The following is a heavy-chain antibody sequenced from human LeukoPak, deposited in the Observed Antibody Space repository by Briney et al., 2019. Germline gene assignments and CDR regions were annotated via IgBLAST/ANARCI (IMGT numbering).Heavy chain of an antibody. V-gene: IGHV1-2*02. D-gene: IGHD6-13*01. CDR1: GYTFNDYF. CDR2: MNPNTGGT. Sequence: ASVKVSCKASGYTFNDYFMHWVRQAPGQGLEWMGWMNPNTGGTHYAQSFQGRVTFARDTSISTAYMDLSSLRSDDTALYFWARGFLTAAGTGAFDYWGQGTLVTVSS. J-gene: IGHJ4*02. CDR3: ARGFLTAAGTGAFDY.